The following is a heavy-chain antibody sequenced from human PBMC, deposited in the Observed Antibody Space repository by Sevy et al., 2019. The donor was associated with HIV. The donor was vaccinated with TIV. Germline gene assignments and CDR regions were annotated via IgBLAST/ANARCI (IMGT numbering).Heavy chain of an antibody. CDR2: IHQSGST. Sequence: SETLSLTCSVFGASFSDYYWSWIRQPPGKGLEWIGEIHQSGSTNYNPSLRSRVIISVDRSKSQFSLNLRSVTAADTAVYFCTRVGGFYDKGFDSWGQGTLVTVSS. CDR3: TRVGGFYDKGFDS. CDR1: GASFSDYY. J-gene: IGHJ4*02. D-gene: IGHD3-22*01. V-gene: IGHV4-34*01.